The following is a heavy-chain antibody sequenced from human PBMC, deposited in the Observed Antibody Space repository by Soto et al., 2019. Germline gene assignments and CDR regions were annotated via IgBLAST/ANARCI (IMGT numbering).Heavy chain of an antibody. CDR1: GFPLSSYV. V-gene: IGHV3-23*01. D-gene: IGHD2-2*01. Sequence: GGSLRLSCAASGFPLSSYVMSWVRQVPGTGLDGVSGISGGGSNTFYADCVKGRFTISRDNSKNTLLWQMNSQGAEYTAVYYCAKDSNKYSSTLRGRYFDYWSQGVGVTVSS. CDR2: ISGGGSNT. J-gene: IGHJ4*02. CDR3: AKDSNKYSSTLRGRYFDY.